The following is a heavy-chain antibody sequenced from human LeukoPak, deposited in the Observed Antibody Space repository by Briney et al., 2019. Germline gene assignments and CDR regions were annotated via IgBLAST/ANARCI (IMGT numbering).Heavy chain of an antibody. D-gene: IGHD3-9*01. CDR3: ARHTGRYFDWLLDY. CDR1: GGSFSGYY. Sequence: SETLSLTCAVYGGSFSGYYWSWIRQPPGKGLEWIGEINHSGSTNYNPSLKSRVTISVDTSKNQFSLKLSSVTAADTAVYYCARHTGRYFDWLLDYWGQGTLVTVSS. CDR2: INHSGST. J-gene: IGHJ4*02. V-gene: IGHV4-34*01.